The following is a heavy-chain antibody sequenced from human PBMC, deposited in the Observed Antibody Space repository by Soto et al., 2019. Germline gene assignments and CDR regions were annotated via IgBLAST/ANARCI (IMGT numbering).Heavy chain of an antibody. D-gene: IGHD3-16*01. CDR3: AAAHQFYYYFLLPYRSSAFYF. V-gene: IGHV2-26*01. J-gene: IGHJ4*02. CDR2: TFSNAEK. Sequence: YGHTLVNPTGPLTLTCTVSGFLLRNARMGVSWIRQPPGKALEWLEQTFSNAEKSYSTSLKSRLTISKDTSKSQEVLTLSDMEPVDTATFYCAAAHQFYYYFLLPYRSSAFYFWGPGTLVTL. CDR1: GFLLRNARMG.